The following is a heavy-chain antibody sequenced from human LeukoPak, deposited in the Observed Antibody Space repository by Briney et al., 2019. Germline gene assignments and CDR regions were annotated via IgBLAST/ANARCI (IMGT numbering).Heavy chain of an antibody. D-gene: IGHD6-13*01. Sequence: GGSLRLSCAASGFTFSSYGMHWVRQTPGKGLEWVAFIRYDGSNEYYADSVKGRFTISRDNSKNTLYLQMNSLRSEDTAVYYCATSIGSSWMDRVLSNWFDPWGQGTLVTVSS. V-gene: IGHV3-30*02. CDR3: ATSIGSSWMDRVLSNWFDP. J-gene: IGHJ5*02. CDR1: GFTFSSYG. CDR2: IRYDGSNE.